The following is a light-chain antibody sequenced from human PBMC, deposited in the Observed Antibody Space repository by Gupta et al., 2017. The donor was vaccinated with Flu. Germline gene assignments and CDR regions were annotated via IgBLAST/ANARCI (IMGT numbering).Light chain of an antibody. Sequence: QSALTQPRSVSGSPGQSVTISCIGTSSDVGSHNYVSWYQQHPGKAPKLMIYDVIRRPAGVPDRFSGSKSGNTASLTISGLQADDEADYYCSYAGGNPLYVFGSGTKVTVL. CDR1: SSDVGSHNY. J-gene: IGLJ1*01. CDR2: DVI. V-gene: IGLV2-11*01. CDR3: CSYAGGNPLYV.